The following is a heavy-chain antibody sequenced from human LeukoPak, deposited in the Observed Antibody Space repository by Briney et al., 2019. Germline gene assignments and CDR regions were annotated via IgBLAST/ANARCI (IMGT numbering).Heavy chain of an antibody. CDR2: MNPNSGNS. V-gene: IGHV1-8*01. D-gene: IGHD6-19*01. J-gene: IGHJ3*01. CDR1: GYTFTSYD. Sequence: ASVKVSCKASGYTFTSYDINWVRQATGQGLEWMGRMNPNSGNSGYAQKFQGRVTMTRDTSISTAYMELSRLRSDDTAVYYCARGSTAVAGKSSFWGQGTMVTVSS. CDR3: ARGSTAVAGKSSF.